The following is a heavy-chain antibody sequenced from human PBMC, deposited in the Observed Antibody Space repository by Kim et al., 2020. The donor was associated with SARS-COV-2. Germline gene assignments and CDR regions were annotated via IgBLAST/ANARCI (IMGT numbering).Heavy chain of an antibody. J-gene: IGHJ4*02. CDR2: HRGST. Sequence: HRGSTNYNPPLKSRVNISVDTSKNQFSLKLSSVTAADTAVYYCARGGLKFWGQGTLVTVSS. V-gene: IGHV4-34*01. CDR3: ARGGLKF.